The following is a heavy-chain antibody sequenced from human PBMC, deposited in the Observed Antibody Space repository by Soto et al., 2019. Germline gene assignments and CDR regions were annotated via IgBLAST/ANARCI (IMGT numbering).Heavy chain of an antibody. CDR3: ARDPSGYYGMDV. J-gene: IGHJ6*02. Sequence: ASVKVSCKASGYTFTSYAMHWVRQAPGQRLEWMGWINAGNGNRKYSQKFQGRVTITRDTSASTAYMELSSLRSEDTAVYYCARDPSGYYGMDVWGQGTTVTVS. CDR1: GYTFTSYA. CDR2: INAGNGNR. D-gene: IGHD3-10*01. V-gene: IGHV1-3*01.